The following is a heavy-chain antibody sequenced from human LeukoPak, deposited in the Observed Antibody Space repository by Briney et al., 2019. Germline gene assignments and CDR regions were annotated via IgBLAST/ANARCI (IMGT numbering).Heavy chain of an antibody. CDR1: RFTFSTNW. CDR3: VSGGDSGY. J-gene: IGHJ4*02. V-gene: IGHV3-7*03. Sequence: GGSLRLSCAASRFTFSTNWMGWVRQAPGKGLEWVASITPAGSEKYYANSMKGRFTISRDNAKNSLFLQMNSLRADDTGVYFCVSGGDSGYWGQGTLVTVSS. D-gene: IGHD2-21*02. CDR2: ITPAGSEK.